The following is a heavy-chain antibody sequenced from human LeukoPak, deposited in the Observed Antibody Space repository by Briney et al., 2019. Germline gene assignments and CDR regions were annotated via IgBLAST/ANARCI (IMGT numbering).Heavy chain of an antibody. CDR1: GGSFSGYY. D-gene: IGHD3-10*01. V-gene: IGHV4-34*01. CDR2: INHSGST. Sequence: KTSETLSLTCAVYGGSFSGYYWSWIRQPPGKGLEWIGEINHSGSTNYNPSLKSRVTISVDTSKNQFSLKLSSVTAADTAVYYSARGRITMVRGVSRIYGMDVWGKGTTVTVSS. CDR3: ARGRITMVRGVSRIYGMDV. J-gene: IGHJ6*04.